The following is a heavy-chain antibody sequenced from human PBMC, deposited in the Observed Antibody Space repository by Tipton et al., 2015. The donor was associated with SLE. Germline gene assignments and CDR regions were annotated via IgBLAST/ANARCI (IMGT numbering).Heavy chain of an antibody. J-gene: IGHJ4*02. Sequence: TLSLTCTVSGGSIDTYYWSWIRQPPGKGLEWIGYIFTSGGTTYNGGTTYNPSLKSRVSISADTSKSQVSLKLTSVTAADTAVYYCARGDILTGSHDYWGQGTLVTVSS. D-gene: IGHD3-9*01. CDR3: ARGDILTGSHDY. CDR1: GGSIDTYY. V-gene: IGHV4-4*09. CDR2: IFTSGGTTY.